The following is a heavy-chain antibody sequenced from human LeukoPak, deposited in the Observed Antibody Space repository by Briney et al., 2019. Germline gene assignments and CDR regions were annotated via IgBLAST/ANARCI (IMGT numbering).Heavy chain of an antibody. CDR3: ARDDIAAARSFDP. CDR2: ISGSDSST. D-gene: IGHD6-13*01. V-gene: IGHV3-23*01. CDR1: GLTLRTYA. Sequence: GGSLRLSCAASGLTLRTYAMSWVRQAPGKGLEWVSGISGSDSSTYYADSVKGRFTISRDNSENTLYLQMNSLRAEDTAVYYCARDDIAAARSFDPWGQGTLVTVSS. J-gene: IGHJ5*02.